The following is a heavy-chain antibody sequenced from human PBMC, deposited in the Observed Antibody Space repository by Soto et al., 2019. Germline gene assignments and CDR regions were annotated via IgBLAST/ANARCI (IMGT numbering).Heavy chain of an antibody. CDR1: GFTFDDYA. CDR2: ISWNSGSI. V-gene: IGHV3-9*01. Sequence: GGSLRLSCAASGFTFDDYAMHWVRQAPGKGLEWVSGISWNSGSIGYADSVKGRFTISRDNAKNTLYLQMNSLRAEDTALYYCAKALPIGDPADAFDIWGQGTMVTVSS. CDR3: AKALPIGDPADAFDI. J-gene: IGHJ3*02. D-gene: IGHD1-26*01.